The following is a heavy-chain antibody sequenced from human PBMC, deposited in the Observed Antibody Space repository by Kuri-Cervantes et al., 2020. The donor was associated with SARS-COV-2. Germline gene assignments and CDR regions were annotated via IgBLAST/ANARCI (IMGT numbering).Heavy chain of an antibody. Sequence: GESLKISCAASGFTLSSYAMSWVRQAPGKGLEWVSAISGSGGSTYYADSVKGRFTISKDNSKNTLYLQMNSLRAEDTAVYYCAKGPVGATGAFDIWGQGTMVTVSS. CDR1: GFTLSSYA. J-gene: IGHJ3*02. CDR3: AKGPVGATGAFDI. CDR2: ISGSGGST. V-gene: IGHV3-23*01. D-gene: IGHD1-26*01.